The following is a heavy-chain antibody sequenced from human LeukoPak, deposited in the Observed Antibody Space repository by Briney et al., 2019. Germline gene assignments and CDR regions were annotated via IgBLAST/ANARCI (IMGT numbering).Heavy chain of an antibody. CDR2: ISAYNGNT. J-gene: IGHJ4*02. CDR1: GYTFTSYG. V-gene: IGHV1-18*01. Sequence: GASVKVSCKASGYTFTSYGISWVRQAPGQGLEWMGWISAYNGNTNYAQKLQGRVTMTTDTSTSTAYMELRSLRSDDTAVYYCARDYYDSSGYYGVFDYWGQGTLVTVSS. CDR3: ARDYYDSSGYYGVFDY. D-gene: IGHD3-22*01.